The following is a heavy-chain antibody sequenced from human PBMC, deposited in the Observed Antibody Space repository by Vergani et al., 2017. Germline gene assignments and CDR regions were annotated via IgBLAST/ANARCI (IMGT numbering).Heavy chain of an antibody. CDR1: GFTFSSYG. CDR3: ANPFDDDYGDYVHFDY. J-gene: IGHJ4*02. Sequence: QVQLVESGGGVVQPGRSLRLSCAASGFTFSSYGMHWVRQAPGKGLEWVAVISYDGSNKYYADSVKGRFTISRDNSKNTLYLQMNSLRAEDTAVYYCANPFDDDYGDYVHFDYWGQGTLVTVSS. CDR2: ISYDGSNK. V-gene: IGHV3-30*18. D-gene: IGHD4-17*01.